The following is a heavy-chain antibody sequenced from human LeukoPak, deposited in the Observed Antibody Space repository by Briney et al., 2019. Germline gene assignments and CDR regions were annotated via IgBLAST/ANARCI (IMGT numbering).Heavy chain of an antibody. Sequence: ASVKVSCKASGYTFTNYYIHWVRQAPGQGREWMGLINPGGDNTDYAQNFQGRVTMTRDTSTSTVYMGLSSLRSEDTAVYYCARIRDGYNDAYVIWGQGTMVTVSS. CDR3: ARIRDGYNDAYVI. CDR2: INPGGDNT. D-gene: IGHD5-24*01. CDR1: GYTFTNYY. V-gene: IGHV1-46*01. J-gene: IGHJ3*02.